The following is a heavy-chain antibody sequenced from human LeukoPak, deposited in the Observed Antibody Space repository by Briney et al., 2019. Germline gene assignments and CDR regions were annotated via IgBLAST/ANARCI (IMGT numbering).Heavy chain of an antibody. V-gene: IGHV3-53*01. D-gene: IGHD4-17*01. J-gene: IGHJ5*02. CDR3: IVFGDSNH. CDR1: GLTGSHNY. Sequence: RGSLRLSCAASGLTGSHNYVSWFRQAPGKGLEWVSAIHTSGDTCYADSVKGRFTISRDTSKNTLYLQINSLRVEDTAVYYCIVFGDSNHWGQGTLVTVSS. CDR2: IHTSGDT.